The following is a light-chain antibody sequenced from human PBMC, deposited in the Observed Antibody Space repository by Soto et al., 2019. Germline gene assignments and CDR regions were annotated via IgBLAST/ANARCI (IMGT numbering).Light chain of an antibody. J-gene: IGKJ1*01. CDR3: QQYNNWPPWWT. Sequence: EIVMTQSPATLSVSPGERAPLSCRASQSVSSNLAWYQQKPGQAPRLLIHGASTRATGIPARFSGSGSGTEFTLTISSLQSEDFAVYYCQQYNNWPPWWTFGQGTKVDIK. CDR1: QSVSSN. CDR2: GAS. V-gene: IGKV3-15*01.